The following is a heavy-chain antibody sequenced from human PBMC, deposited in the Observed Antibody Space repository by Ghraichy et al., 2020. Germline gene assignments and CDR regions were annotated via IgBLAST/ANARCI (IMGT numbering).Heavy chain of an antibody. CDR3: ARLNYDSSGFFPTNPDY. D-gene: IGHD3-22*01. CDR2: IKHDGSDN. CDR1: GFTFNAYW. Sequence: LSLTCATSGFTFNAYWMTWVRQAPGKGLEWVANIKHDGSDNYYAASVKGRFTISRDNAKNSVFLQMNSLSAEDTAVYYCARLNYDSSGFFPTNPDYWGQGALVAVSS. V-gene: IGHV3-7*01. J-gene: IGHJ4*02.